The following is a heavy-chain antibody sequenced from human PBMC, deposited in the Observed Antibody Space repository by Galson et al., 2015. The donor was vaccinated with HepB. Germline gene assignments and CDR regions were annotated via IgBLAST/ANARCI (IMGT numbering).Heavy chain of an antibody. D-gene: IGHD4/OR15-4a*01. CDR3: AREDYGQKTPWPFDY. V-gene: IGHV3-48*04. CDR2: ISSSSSTI. CDR1: GFTFSSYS. J-gene: IGHJ4*02. Sequence: SLRLSCAASGFTFSSYSMNWVRQAPGKGLEWVSYISSSSSTIYYADSVKGRFTISRDNAKNSLYLQMNSLRAEDTAVYYCAREDYGQKTPWPFDYWGQGTLVTVSS.